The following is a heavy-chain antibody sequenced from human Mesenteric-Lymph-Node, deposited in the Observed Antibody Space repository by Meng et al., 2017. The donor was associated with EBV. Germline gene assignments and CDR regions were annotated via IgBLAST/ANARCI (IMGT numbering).Heavy chain of an antibody. CDR1: GDSVSNGDYS. V-gene: IGHV4-30-2*01. D-gene: IGHD4-17*01. CDR3: ARSFNGDWPFFDL. Sequence: QVHLQESGSVLVEPSQTLSLTCAVSGDSVSNGDYSWSWIRQPSGKGLEWIGHIYHSGPSYYNPSLRSRVSISLDRAKNEFSLMLNSVTAADTAFYYCARSFNGDWPFFDLWGRGTLVTVSS. CDR2: IYHSGPS. J-gene: IGHJ2*01.